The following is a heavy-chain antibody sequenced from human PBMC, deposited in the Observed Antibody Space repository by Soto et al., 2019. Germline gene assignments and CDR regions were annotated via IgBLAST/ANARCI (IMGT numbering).Heavy chain of an antibody. CDR3: ARGHDSSGYYY. V-gene: IGHV1-2*02. J-gene: IGHJ4*02. CDR2: INPNSGGT. Sequence: ASVKVSCKASGYTFVDYYMNWVRQAPGQGLEWMGWINPNSGGTKYAQKFQGRVTMTRDTSISTVYMELSRLRSDDTAVYYCARGHDSSGYYYWGQGTLVTVYS. CDR1: GYTFVDYY. D-gene: IGHD3-22*01.